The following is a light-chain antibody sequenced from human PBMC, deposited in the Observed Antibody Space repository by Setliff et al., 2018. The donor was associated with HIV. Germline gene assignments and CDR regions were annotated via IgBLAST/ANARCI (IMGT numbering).Light chain of an antibody. CDR1: SSDVGNYNL. CDR3: CSYARSSTYV. CDR2: EVT. J-gene: IGLJ1*01. Sequence: VLTQPASVSRSPGQSITLSCTGSSSDVGNYNLVSWYQHHPGTAPKLVIYEVTKRPSGVSNRFSGSKSGNTASLTISGLQAEDEADYYCCSYARSSTYVFGTGTKVTVL. V-gene: IGLV2-23*02.